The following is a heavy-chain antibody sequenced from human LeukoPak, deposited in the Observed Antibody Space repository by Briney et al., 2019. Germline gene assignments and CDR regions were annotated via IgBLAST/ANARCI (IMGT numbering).Heavy chain of an antibody. J-gene: IGHJ6*03. Sequence: SETLSLTCTVSGGSISSYYWSWIRQPPGKGLEWIGYIYYSGSTNYNPSLKSRVTISVDTSKNQFSLKLSSVTAADTAVYYCARVNLGQLWPYYYYYMDVWGKGTTVTVSS. V-gene: IGHV4-59*01. CDR3: ARVNLGQLWPYYYYYMDV. CDR1: GGSISSYY. D-gene: IGHD5-18*01. CDR2: IYYSGST.